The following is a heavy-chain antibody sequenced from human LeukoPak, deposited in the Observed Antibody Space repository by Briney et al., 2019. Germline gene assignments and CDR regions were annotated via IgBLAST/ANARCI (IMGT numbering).Heavy chain of an antibody. J-gene: IGHJ3*02. CDR3: ARRGAVANAFDI. D-gene: IGHD6-19*01. Sequence: QPGGTLRLSCAASGFIFSSYGMSWVRQAPGKGLEWVSGISGSGGSTYYADSVKGRFTISRDSSKNTLYLQMNSLRAEDTAVNYCARRGAVANAFDIWGLGTMVTVSS. V-gene: IGHV3-23*01. CDR1: GFIFSSYG. CDR2: ISGSGGST.